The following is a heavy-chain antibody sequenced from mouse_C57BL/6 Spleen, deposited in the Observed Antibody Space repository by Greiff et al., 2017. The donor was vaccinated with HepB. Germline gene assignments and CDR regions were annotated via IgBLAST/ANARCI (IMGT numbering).Heavy chain of an antibody. CDR3: ARRGYGSSFYFDY. J-gene: IGHJ2*01. CDR1: GFTFSSYA. CDR2: ISDGGSYT. Sequence: EVQVVESGGGLVKPGGSLKLSCAASGFTFSSYAMSWVRQTPEKRLEWVATISDGGSYTYYPDNVKGRFTIYRDNAKNNLYLQMSHLKSEDTAMYYCARRGYGSSFYFDYWGQGTTLTVSS. D-gene: IGHD1-1*01. V-gene: IGHV5-4*01.